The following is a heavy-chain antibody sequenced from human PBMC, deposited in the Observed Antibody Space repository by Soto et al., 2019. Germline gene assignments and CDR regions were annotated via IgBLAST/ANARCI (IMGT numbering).Heavy chain of an antibody. V-gene: IGHV4-30-2*01. CDR3: ASAGGLAAVAADY. Sequence: QLQLQESGSGLVKPSQTLSLTCAVSGGSISSGGYSWSWIRQPPGKGLEWIGYIYHSGSTYYNPSPTSRVPLSVDMSKNQFSLKLSSVTAAATAVYYCASAGGLAAVAADYWGQGTLFTVSS. CDR1: GGSISSGGYS. CDR2: IYHSGST. J-gene: IGHJ4*02. D-gene: IGHD6-19*01.